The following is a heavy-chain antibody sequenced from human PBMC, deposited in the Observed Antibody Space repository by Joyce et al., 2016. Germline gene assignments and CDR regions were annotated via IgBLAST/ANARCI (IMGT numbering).Heavy chain of an antibody. V-gene: IGHV4-39*01. CDR1: GGSISSNSYY. CDR2: LRSGGNT. CDR3: ASGRVNSTGGGIYAMDV. D-gene: IGHD2-8*02. J-gene: IGHJ6*04. Sequence: QLQLQESGPGLVKPSETLSLTCAVPGGSISSNSYYWAWSRQPPGKGLEWIATLRSGGNTYYNPSLETRTTISGHTPNNLFSLRMTSLAAADTAVFYCASGRVNSTGGGIYAMDVWGKGTTVTVSS.